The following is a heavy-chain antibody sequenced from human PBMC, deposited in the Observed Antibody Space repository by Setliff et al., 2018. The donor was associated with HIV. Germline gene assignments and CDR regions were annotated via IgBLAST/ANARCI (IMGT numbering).Heavy chain of an antibody. V-gene: IGHV1-18*04. D-gene: IGHD3-22*01. CDR1: GYPFNTYD. J-gene: IGHJ3*02. Sequence: GASVEVSCKASGYPFNTYDITWVRQAPGQGLEWMGWISVNKGHTNYAQKFQDRVTMTTDTSTSTAYMELTGLRSDDTAAYYCARDDSSGYYPSWAFDIWGQGTMVT. CDR3: ARDDSSGYYPSWAFDI. CDR2: ISVNKGHT.